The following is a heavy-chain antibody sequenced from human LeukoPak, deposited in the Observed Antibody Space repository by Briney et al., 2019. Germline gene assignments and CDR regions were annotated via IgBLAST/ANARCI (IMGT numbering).Heavy chain of an antibody. CDR3: TRRARTAITAAEYYFDY. Sequence: GRSLRLSCAASGFTFNSYTMSWVRQAPGKGLEWEGFIKTMAHDGTTEYAASVKGRFTITRYDSKSIAYLQMNGLKTEDTAGYYFTRRARTAITAAEYYFDYWGQGTLVTVSS. CDR1: GFTFNSYT. CDR2: IKTMAHDGTT. J-gene: IGHJ4*02. D-gene: IGHD6-13*01. V-gene: IGHV3-49*04.